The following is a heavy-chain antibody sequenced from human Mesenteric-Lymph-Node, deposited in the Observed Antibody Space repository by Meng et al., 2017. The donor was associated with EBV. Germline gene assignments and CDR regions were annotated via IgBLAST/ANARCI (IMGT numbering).Heavy chain of an antibody. V-gene: IGHV4-34*12. CDR2: YIYARTT. Sequence: QGLQQYWRVGLLHSWVHLYRYTACLCAAFSDYYYTWFRQPPGKGLEWRDEYIYARTTTYNPSFESRGTITFDTSKNQLSLKLTSVTAADTAVYFCAALGSFASSIDSWGQGTLVTVSS. D-gene: IGHD3-16*01. CDR3: AALGSFASSIDS. J-gene: IGHJ5*01. CDR1: CAAFSDYY.